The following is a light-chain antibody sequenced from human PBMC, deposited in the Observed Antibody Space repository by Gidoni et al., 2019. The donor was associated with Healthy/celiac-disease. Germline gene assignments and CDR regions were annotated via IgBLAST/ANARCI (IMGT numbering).Light chain of an antibody. CDR2: DVS. CDR3: SSYTSSSTVV. Sequence: QSALTQPASVSGSPGQAIPIPCTGPSSDVGGYNYVSWYQQHPGKAPKLMIYDVSNRPSGVSNRFSGSKSGNTASLTISGLQAEDEADYYCSSYTSSSTVVFGGGTKLTVL. CDR1: SSDVGGYNY. V-gene: IGLV2-14*03. J-gene: IGLJ2*01.